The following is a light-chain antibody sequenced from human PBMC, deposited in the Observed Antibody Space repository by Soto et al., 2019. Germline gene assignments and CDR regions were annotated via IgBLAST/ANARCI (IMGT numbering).Light chain of an antibody. CDR3: QQSYSTPPYA. CDR2: AAS. Sequence: DIQMTQSPSSLSASVRDRVPITCRASQSISSYLNWYQQKPGKAPKLLIYAASSLQSGVPSRFSGSGSGTDFTLTISSLQPEDFATYYCQQSYSTPPYAFGQGTKVDIK. CDR1: QSISSY. V-gene: IGKV1-39*01. J-gene: IGKJ2*01.